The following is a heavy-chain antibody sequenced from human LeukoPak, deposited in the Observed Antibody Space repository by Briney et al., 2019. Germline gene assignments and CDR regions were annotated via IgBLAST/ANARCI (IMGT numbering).Heavy chain of an antibody. V-gene: IGHV1-8*01. CDR2: MNPNSGNT. CDR1: RYTFLTYD. D-gene: IGHD3-22*01. J-gene: IGHJ4*02. Sequence: ASVSPPSTDSRYTFLTYDINCLGHTNTQKKKRKEWMNPNSGNTGYARKFQGRVTMTRNTSISTAYMELSSLRSEDTAVYYCTFSYDSSGYLIGWGQGTLVTVSS. CDR3: TFSYDSSGYLIG.